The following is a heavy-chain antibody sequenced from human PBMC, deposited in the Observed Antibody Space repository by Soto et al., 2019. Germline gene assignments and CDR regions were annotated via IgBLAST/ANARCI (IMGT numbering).Heavy chain of an antibody. V-gene: IGHV4-34*01. Sequence: PSETLSLTCAVYGGSFSGYYWSWIRQPPGKGLEWIGEINHSGSTNYNPSLKSRVTISVDTSKNQFSLKLSSVTAADTAVYYCARGFVISGWYYYGMDVWGQGTTVTVSS. CDR2: INHSGST. J-gene: IGHJ6*02. D-gene: IGHD3-10*01. CDR1: GGSFSGYY. CDR3: ARGFVISGWYYYGMDV.